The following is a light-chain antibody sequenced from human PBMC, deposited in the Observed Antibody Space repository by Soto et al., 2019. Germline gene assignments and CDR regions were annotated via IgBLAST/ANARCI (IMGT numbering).Light chain of an antibody. J-gene: IGKJ1*01. CDR2: GAS. V-gene: IGKV3-15*01. Sequence: EIVMTQSPATLSVSPGERATLSCRASQSVNSTLAWYQQKPGQAPRLLIYGASTRATGVPARFSGSGSGTEFTLSVSSLQSEDFAVYFCQQYNNCPTFGQGTKVEIK. CDR1: QSVNST. CDR3: QQYNNCPT.